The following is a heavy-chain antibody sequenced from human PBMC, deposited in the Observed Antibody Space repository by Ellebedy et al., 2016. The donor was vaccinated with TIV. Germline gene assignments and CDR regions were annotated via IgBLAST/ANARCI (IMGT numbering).Heavy chain of an antibody. D-gene: IGHD3-3*01. CDR2: IYSGGST. CDR1: GFTVSSNY. CDR3: ASSNTIFGVVIGS. J-gene: IGHJ4*02. Sequence: GESLKISCAASGFTVSSNYMSWVRQAPGKGLEWVSVIYSGGSTYYADSVKGRFTISRDNSKNTLYLQMNSLRAEDTAVYYCASSNTIFGVVIGSWGQGTLVTVSS. V-gene: IGHV3-66*01.